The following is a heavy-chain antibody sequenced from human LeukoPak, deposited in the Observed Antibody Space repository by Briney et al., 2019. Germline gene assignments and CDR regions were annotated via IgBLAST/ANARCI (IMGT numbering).Heavy chain of an antibody. Sequence: PSETLPLTCTVSGGSISSGGYYWSWVRQAPGKGLEWVSVIYSGGSTYYADSVKGRFTISRDNSKNTLYLQMNSLRAEDTAVYYCAREFGLLSDYWGQGTLVTVSS. J-gene: IGHJ4*02. CDR2: IYSGGST. CDR1: GGSISSGGYY. V-gene: IGHV3-53*01. D-gene: IGHD3-10*01. CDR3: AREFGLLSDY.